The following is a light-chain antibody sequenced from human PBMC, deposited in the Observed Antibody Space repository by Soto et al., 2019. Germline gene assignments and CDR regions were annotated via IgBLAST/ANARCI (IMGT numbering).Light chain of an antibody. J-gene: IGKJ5*01. CDR2: AAS. V-gene: IGKV1-39*01. CDR3: QQYNNWPRT. Sequence: DIQLTQSPSSLSASVGDRVTITCRASQNITNYFNWYQQKPGKAPTLLIYAASSLQSGVPSRFSGSGSGTDFTLTISSLQPEDFAVYYCQQYNNWPRTFGQGTRLEI. CDR1: QNITNY.